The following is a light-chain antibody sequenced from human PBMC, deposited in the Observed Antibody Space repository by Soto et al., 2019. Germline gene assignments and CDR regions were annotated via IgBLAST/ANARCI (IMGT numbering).Light chain of an antibody. Sequence: EIVMTQSPATLSVSPGERATLSCRASQSVSSNLAWYQHKPGQAPRLLIYGASSRATGIPDRFSGSGSGTDFTLTISRLEPEDFAVYFCQQYGSSPPVTFGPGTKVDIK. CDR2: GAS. CDR1: QSVSSN. CDR3: QQYGSSPPVT. J-gene: IGKJ3*01. V-gene: IGKV3-20*01.